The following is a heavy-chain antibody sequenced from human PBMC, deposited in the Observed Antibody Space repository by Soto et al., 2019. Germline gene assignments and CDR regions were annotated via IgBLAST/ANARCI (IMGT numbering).Heavy chain of an antibody. V-gene: IGHV4-39*07. J-gene: IGHJ6*03. CDR3: ARVAPSGYCSSTSCYGRYYYYYMDV. Sequence: SETLSLTCTVSGGSISSSSYYWGWIRQPPGKGLEWIGSIYYSGSTYYNPSLKSRVTISVDTSKSQFSLKLSSVTAADTAVYYCARVAPSGYCSSTSCYGRYYYYYMDVWGKGTTVTVSS. D-gene: IGHD2-2*03. CDR1: GGSISSSSYY. CDR2: IYYSGST.